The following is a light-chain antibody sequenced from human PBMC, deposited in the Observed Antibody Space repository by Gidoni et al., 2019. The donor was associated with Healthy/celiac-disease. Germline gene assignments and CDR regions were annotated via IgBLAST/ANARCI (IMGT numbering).Light chain of an antibody. CDR1: SSDVGGYNY. J-gene: IGLJ2*01. V-gene: IGLV2-11*01. Sequence: QSALTQPRSVSGSPGQSVTISCTGTSSDVGGYNYVSCYQQHPGKAPKLMIYDVSKRPSGVPDRFSCSKSGNTASLTISGLQAEDEADYYCCSYAGSYTLVFGGGTKLTVL. CDR2: DVS. CDR3: CSYAGSYTLV.